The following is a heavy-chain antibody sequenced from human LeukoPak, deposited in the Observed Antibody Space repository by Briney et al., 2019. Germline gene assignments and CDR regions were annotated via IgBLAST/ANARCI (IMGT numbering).Heavy chain of an antibody. CDR2: ISYDGSNK. CDR1: GFTFSSYG. V-gene: IGHV3-30*03. Sequence: GGSLRLSCAASGFTFSSYGMHWVRLTPGKGLEWVAVISYDGSNKYYADSVKGRFTISRDNSKNTLYLQMNSLRAEDTALYHCARGGYCSSTCWYYYMDVWGKGTTVTISS. CDR3: ARGGYCSSTCWYYYMDV. D-gene: IGHD2-2*01. J-gene: IGHJ6*03.